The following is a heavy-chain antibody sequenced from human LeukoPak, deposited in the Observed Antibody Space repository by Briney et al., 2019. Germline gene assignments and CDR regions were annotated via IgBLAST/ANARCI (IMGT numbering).Heavy chain of an antibody. CDR1: GFSFSSYA. D-gene: IGHD6-19*01. Sequence: GGSLRLSCAASGFSFSSYAMSWVRQAPGKGLEWVSSISVSGDNTYYAESVKGRFTISRDNSKNPLFLQMNSLRAEDTAVFYCAKRSGYTTGWFFDFWGQGTLVTVSS. V-gene: IGHV3-23*01. CDR3: AKRSGYTTGWFFDF. CDR2: ISVSGDNT. J-gene: IGHJ4*02.